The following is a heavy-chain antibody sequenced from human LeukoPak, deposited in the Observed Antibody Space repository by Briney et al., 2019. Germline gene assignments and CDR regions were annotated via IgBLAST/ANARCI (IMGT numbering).Heavy chain of an antibody. V-gene: IGHV1-2*02. Sequence: ASVKVSCKASGYTFTGYYMHWVRQALGQGLEWMGWINPNSGGTNYAQKFQGRVTMTRDTSISTAYMELSRLRSDDTAVYYCARDGSLGSGTDYWGQGTLVTVSS. D-gene: IGHD3-10*02. J-gene: IGHJ4*02. CDR3: ARDGSLGSGTDY. CDR2: INPNSGGT. CDR1: GYTFTGYY.